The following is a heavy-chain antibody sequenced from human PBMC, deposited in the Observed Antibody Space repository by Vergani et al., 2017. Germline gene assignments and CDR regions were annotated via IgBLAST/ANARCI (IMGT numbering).Heavy chain of an antibody. V-gene: IGHV4-61*02. CDR1: GGSISSGSYY. D-gene: IGHD6-6*01. J-gene: IGHJ6*03. CDR3: ARDRRIAARRVERYYYYYMDV. Sequence: QVQLQESGPGLVKPSQTLSLTCTVSGGSISSGSYYWSWIRQPAGKGLEWIGRIYTSGSTNYNPSLKSRVTMSVDTSKNQFSLKLSSVTAADTAVYYCARDRRIAARRVERYYYYYMDVWGKGTTVTVSS. CDR2: IYTSGST.